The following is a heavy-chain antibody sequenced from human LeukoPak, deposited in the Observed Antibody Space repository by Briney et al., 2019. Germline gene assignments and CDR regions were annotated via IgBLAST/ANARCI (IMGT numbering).Heavy chain of an antibody. V-gene: IGHV3-7*01. D-gene: IGHD3-10*01. CDR3: ARDRYYYGSGSYYPPPYYYYYMDV. CDR2: IKEDGSEK. J-gene: IGHJ6*03. CDR1: GFTFSSYW. Sequence: GGSLRLSCAASGFTFSSYWMSWVRQAPGKGLEWVANIKEDGSEKNYVDSVKGRFTISRDNAKNSLYLQMNSLRAEDTAVYYCARDRYYYGSGSYYPPPYYYYYMDVWGKGTTVTVSS.